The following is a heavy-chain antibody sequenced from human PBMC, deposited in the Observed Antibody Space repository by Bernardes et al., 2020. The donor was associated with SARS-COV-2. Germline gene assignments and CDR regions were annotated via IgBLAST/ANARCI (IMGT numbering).Heavy chain of an antibody. J-gene: IGHJ5*02. CDR1: GGSISSGGYS. CDR2: IYHSGST. D-gene: IGHD6-13*01. V-gene: IGHV4-30-2*01. CDR3: ARAAGIAAAGTGDWFDP. Sequence: SETLSLTCAVSGGSISSGGYSWSWIRQPPGKGLEWIGYIYHSGSTYYNPSLKSRVTISVDRSKNQFSLKLSSVTAADTAVYYCARAAGIAAAGTGDWFDPWGQGTL.